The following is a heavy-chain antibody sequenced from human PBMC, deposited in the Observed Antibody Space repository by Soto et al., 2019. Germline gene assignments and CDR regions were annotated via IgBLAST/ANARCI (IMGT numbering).Heavy chain of an antibody. Sequence: VQLLESGGDLVQPGGSLRLSCVASGFILNNYAMSWVRQAPGKGLEWVSTIGGTDGDSDGVPWYEDSVKGRFTISRDSSANTLFLHMDNLRAEDSALYYCVKGGRNWGAFDFWGQGTTSSSLQ. D-gene: IGHD7-27*01. CDR2: IGGTDGDSDGVP. J-gene: IGHJ3*01. CDR1: GFILNNYA. CDR3: VKGGRNWGAFDF. V-gene: IGHV3-23*01.